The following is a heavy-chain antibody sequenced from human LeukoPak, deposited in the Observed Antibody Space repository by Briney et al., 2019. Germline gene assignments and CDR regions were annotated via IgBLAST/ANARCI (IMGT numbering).Heavy chain of an antibody. CDR2: IHTSENT. CDR1: GGYIGSYY. D-gene: IGHD4-17*01. CDR3: AREGDYGDYSKSFYYMDV. J-gene: IGHJ6*03. V-gene: IGHV4-4*07. Sequence: PSETLSLTCTVSGGYIGSYYWSWIRQAAGKGLEWIGRIHTSENTDYNPSLKSRVTMSVDMSTSQFSLRLTSVTAAGTAVYYCAREGDYGDYSKSFYYMDVWGKGTTVTVSS.